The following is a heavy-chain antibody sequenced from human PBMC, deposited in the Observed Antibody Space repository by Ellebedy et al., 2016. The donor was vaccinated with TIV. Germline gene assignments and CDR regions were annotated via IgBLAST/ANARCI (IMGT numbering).Heavy chain of an antibody. CDR1: GFSLSNARMG. D-gene: IGHD3-10*01. CDR3: ARMQMKNYGSGWNWFDP. Sequence: SGPTLVKPTETLTLTCTVSGFSLSNARMGVSWIRQPPGKALEWLAHIFSNDEKSYSTSLKSRLTISKDTSKSQVVLTMTNMDPVDTATYYCARMQMKNYGSGWNWFDPWGQGTLVTVSS. CDR2: IFSNDEK. J-gene: IGHJ5*02. V-gene: IGHV2-26*01.